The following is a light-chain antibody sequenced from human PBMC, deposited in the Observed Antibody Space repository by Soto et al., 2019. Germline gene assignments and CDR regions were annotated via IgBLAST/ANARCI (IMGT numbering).Light chain of an antibody. CDR1: QSLSSSY. V-gene: IGKV3-20*01. J-gene: IGKJ4*01. Sequence: EIVLTQSPGTLSLAPGERATLSCRASQSLSSSYLAWYQQRPCQAPRLLIYGASSRATGIPERFSDSGSATDFTLTISKMEPEDFAVYHCQQYGNSPPTFGGGTKVEI. CDR3: QQYGNSPPT. CDR2: GAS.